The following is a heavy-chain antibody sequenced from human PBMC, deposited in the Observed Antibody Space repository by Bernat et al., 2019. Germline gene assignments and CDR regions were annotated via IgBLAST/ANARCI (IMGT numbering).Heavy chain of an antibody. CDR2: IYYSGST. CDR1: GDSISRSSYY. J-gene: IGHJ4*02. D-gene: IGHD5-12*01. CDR3: GRNWLPDY. Sequence: QLQLQESGPGLVKPSETLSLTCTVSGDSISRSSYYWGWIRQSPGKGLEWIGNIYYSGSTYYNPSFKSRVTISVDTSKNQFSLKLTSVTAADTAVYYCGRNWLPDYWGQGTLVTVSS. V-gene: IGHV4-39*01.